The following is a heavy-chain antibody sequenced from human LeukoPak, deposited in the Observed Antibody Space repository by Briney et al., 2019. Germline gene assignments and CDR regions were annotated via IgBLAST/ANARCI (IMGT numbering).Heavy chain of an antibody. Sequence: GGSLRLSCAASGFTFSSYAMSWVRQAPGKGLEWVSAISGSGGSTYYADSVKGRFTISRDNAKNSLYLQMNSLRAEDTAVYYCARDACSVLRYCPHGMDVWGQGTTVTVSS. V-gene: IGHV3-23*01. CDR1: GFTFSSYA. CDR3: ARDACSVLRYCPHGMDV. J-gene: IGHJ6*02. CDR2: ISGSGGST. D-gene: IGHD3-9*01.